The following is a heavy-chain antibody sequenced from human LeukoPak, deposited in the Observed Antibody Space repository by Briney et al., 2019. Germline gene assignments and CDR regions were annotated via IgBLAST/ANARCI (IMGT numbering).Heavy chain of an antibody. D-gene: IGHD3-10*01. V-gene: IGHV3-66*01. CDR2: IYSGGST. CDR3: ARYQQSTMVRGNNWFDP. CDR1: GFTFSTYA. J-gene: IGHJ5*02. Sequence: PGGSLRLSCAASGFTFSTYAMSWVRQAPGKGLEWVSVIYSGGSTYYADSVKGRFTISRDNSKNTLYLQMNSLRAEDTAVYYCARYQQSTMVRGNNWFDPWGRGTLVTVSS.